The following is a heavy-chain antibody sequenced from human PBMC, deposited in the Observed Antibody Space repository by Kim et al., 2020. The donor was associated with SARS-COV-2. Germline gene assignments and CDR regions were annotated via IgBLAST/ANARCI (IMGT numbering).Heavy chain of an antibody. V-gene: IGHV4-4*06. J-gene: IGHJ6*02. CDR2: T. D-gene: IGHD2-2*03. Sequence: TNYNPSLKSRVTMSVDTSKIQISLKLSSVSAADTAVYYCARDWMSGGMDVWGQGTTVTVSS. CDR3: ARDWMSGGMDV.